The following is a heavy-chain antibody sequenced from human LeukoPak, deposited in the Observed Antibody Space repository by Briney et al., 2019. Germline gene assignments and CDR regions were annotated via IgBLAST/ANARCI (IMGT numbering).Heavy chain of an antibody. V-gene: IGHV4-39*01. Sequence: SETLSHSCTVSGGSISGRNLHCVWIRQPPGKGLEWIGSVYYSGITHYNPSLKRRFTVSVDTSNNQFSLQLGSVTAADTAVYYCARLRLRRDQDDDSGYFPVGSVGFWGQGTQVTVSS. CDR3: ARLRLRRDQDDDSGYFPVGSVGF. CDR1: GGSISGRNLH. J-gene: IGHJ4*02. CDR2: VYYSGIT. D-gene: IGHD3-22*01.